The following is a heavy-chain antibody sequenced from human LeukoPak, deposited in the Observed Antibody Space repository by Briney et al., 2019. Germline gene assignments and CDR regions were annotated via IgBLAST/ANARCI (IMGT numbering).Heavy chain of an antibody. CDR1: GFPFSSFA. J-gene: IGHJ4*02. CDR2: NNGSGGST. V-gene: IGHV3-23*01. D-gene: IGHD5/OR15-5a*01. CDR3: AKDRGVSTITRKVDCFDY. Sequence: PGGALRLSCAASGFPFSSFAINWVPQAPGKGLVGGLGNNGSGGSTYYADYVKGRFTISRDNSKNTLYLQMNSLRAEDTAVYYCAKDRGVSTITRKVDCFDYWGQGTLVTVSS.